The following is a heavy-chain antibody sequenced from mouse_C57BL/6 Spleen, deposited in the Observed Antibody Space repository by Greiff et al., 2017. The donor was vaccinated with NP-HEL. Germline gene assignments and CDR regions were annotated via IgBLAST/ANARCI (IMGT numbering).Heavy chain of an antibody. CDR2: ISDGGSYT. D-gene: IGHD3-2*02. V-gene: IGHV5-4*01. CDR3: ARVQLRYPAWFAY. CDR1: GFTFSSYA. Sequence: EVQRVESGGGLVKPGGSLKLSCAASGFTFSSYAMSWVRQTPEKRLEWVATISDGGSYTYYPDNVKGRFTISRDNAKNNLYLQMSHLKSEDTAMYYCARVQLRYPAWFAYWGQGTLVTVSA. J-gene: IGHJ3*01.